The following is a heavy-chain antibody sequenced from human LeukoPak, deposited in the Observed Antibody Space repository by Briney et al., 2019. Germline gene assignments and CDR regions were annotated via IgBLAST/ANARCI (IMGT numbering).Heavy chain of an antibody. J-gene: IGHJ4*02. CDR1: GVTFSNAW. D-gene: IGHD3-22*01. CDR3: XXXXXXRRSTADDSSGYYSD. V-gene: IGHV3-15*01. Sequence: GGSLRLSCAASGVTFSNAWMSWVRQAPGKGLEWVGRIKSKTDGGTTDYAAPVKGRFTISRDDSKNTLYLQMNSLKTEDAAVXXXXXXXXXRRSTADDSSGYYSDWGQGTLVTVSS. CDR2: IKSKTDGGTT.